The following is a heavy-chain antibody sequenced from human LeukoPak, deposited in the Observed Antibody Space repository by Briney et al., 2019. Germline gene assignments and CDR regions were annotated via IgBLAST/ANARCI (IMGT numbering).Heavy chain of an antibody. CDR2: INGDGGST. V-gene: IGHV3-74*01. Sequence: GGSLRLSCAASGSTFSTYWMHWVRQAPGKGLVWVSRINGDGGSTTYADSVKGRFTISRDNAKNTLYLQMNSLRAEDTAVYYCARVINSGWLGELSDWGQGTLVTVSS. J-gene: IGHJ4*02. CDR1: GSTFSTYW. D-gene: IGHD6-19*01. CDR3: ARVINSGWLGELSD.